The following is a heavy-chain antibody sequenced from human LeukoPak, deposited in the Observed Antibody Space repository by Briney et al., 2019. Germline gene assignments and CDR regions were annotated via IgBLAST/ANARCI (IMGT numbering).Heavy chain of an antibody. Sequence: PGGSLRLSCAASGFTFSSYAMHWVRQAPGKGLEWVAFIRYDGGNKYYADSVKGRFTISRDNSKNTLYLQMNSLRAEDTAVYYCAKIYDHRGGTMIADAFDIWGQGTMVTVSS. V-gene: IGHV3-30*02. CDR1: GFTFSSYA. J-gene: IGHJ3*02. CDR2: IRYDGGNK. D-gene: IGHD3-22*01. CDR3: AKIYDHRGGTMIADAFDI.